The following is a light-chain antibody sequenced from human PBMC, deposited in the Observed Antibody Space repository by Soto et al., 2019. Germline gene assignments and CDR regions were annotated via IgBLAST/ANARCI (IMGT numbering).Light chain of an antibody. J-gene: IGKJ1*01. CDR2: GAS. V-gene: IGKV3-20*01. CDR3: QQYGSSGT. Sequence: EIVLTQSPGTLSLSPGERATLSCRASQSVSNNYLAWYQQKPGQAPRLLIYGASNRATGMPDRFSGSGSGTDFTLTISRLEPEDFAGYYCQQYGSSGTFGQGTTVEIK. CDR1: QSVSNNY.